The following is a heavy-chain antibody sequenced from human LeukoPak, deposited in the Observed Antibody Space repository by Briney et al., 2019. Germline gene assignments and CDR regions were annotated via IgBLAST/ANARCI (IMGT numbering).Heavy chain of an antibody. J-gene: IGHJ6*02. V-gene: IGHV3-7*01. Sequence: GGSLRLSCAASGFTFSSYWMSWVRQAPGKGLEWVANIKQDGSEKYYVDCVKGRFTISRDNAKNSLYLQMNSLRAEDTAVYYCARDRGSGSYDGMDVWGQGTTDTVSS. CDR3: ARDRGSGSYDGMDV. D-gene: IGHD3-10*01. CDR2: IKQDGSEK. CDR1: GFTFSSYW.